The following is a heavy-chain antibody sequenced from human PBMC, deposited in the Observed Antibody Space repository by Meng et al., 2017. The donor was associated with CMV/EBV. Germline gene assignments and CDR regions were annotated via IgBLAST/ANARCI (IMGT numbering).Heavy chain of an antibody. D-gene: IGHD3-10*01. J-gene: IGHJ6*02. Sequence: ASVKVSCKASGYTFTGYYMHWVRQAAGQGLEGMGWINPNSGGTNYAQKVQGRVTMTRDTSISTAYMELSRLRSDDTAVYYCAGGWFGELSNRAYYYYGMDVWGQGTTVTVSS. V-gene: IGHV1-2*02. CDR3: AGGWFGELSNRAYYYYGMDV. CDR1: GYTFTGYY. CDR2: INPNSGGT.